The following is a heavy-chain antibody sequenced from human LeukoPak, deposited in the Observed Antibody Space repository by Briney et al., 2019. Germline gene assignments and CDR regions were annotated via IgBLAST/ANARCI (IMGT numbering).Heavy chain of an antibody. CDR3: AREDGVGNDAFDI. J-gene: IGHJ3*02. CDR2: IYSGGST. CDR1: GFTFGSYA. D-gene: IGHD7-27*01. Sequence: GGSLRLSCAASGFTFGSYAMSWVRQAPGKGLEWVSVIYSGGSTYYADSVKGRFTISRDNSKNTLYLQMNSLRAEDTAVYYWAREDGVGNDAFDIWGQGQMVTVS. V-gene: IGHV3-53*01.